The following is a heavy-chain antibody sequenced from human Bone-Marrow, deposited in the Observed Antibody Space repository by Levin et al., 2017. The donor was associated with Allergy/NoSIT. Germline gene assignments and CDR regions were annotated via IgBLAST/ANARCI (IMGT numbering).Heavy chain of an antibody. CDR2: IYDRVNT. CDR1: GDSVSDDAYY. V-gene: IGHV4-30-4*01. CDR3: AREPVPWQYDLTGV. D-gene: IGHD1-14*01. Sequence: SQTLSLTCTVSGDSVSDDAYYWSWIRQSPGKGLEWIGYIYDRVNTKYNPSLKSRVHISIDTSKNLFSLRLTSVTAADTAVYYCAREPVPWQYDLTGVWGRGTMVIVSS. J-gene: IGHJ3*01.